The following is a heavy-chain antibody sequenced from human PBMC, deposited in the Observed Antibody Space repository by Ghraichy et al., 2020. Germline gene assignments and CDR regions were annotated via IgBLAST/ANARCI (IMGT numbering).Heavy chain of an antibody. CDR2: IESGAGPT. Sequence: GESLNISCAASGFTFSFYAMTWVRQAPGKGLEWVSSIESGAGPTFYADSVKGRFTVSRDNSKNTLYLQMNSLRPEDTAVYYCAKHCTVSTCNARWFDPWGQGTLVTVSS. V-gene: IGHV3-23*01. J-gene: IGHJ5*02. CDR1: GFTFSFYA. CDR3: AKHCTVSTCNARWFDP. D-gene: IGHD2-8*01.